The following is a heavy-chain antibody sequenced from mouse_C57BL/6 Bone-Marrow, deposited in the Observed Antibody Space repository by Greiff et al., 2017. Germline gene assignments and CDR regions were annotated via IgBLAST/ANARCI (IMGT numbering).Heavy chain of an antibody. J-gene: IGHJ1*03. CDR3: AREGGIYYYGSSWYFDV. CDR1: GYTFTSYW. Sequence: QVKLQQPGAELVKPGASVKLSCKASGYTFTSYWMHWVKQRPGQGLEWIGMIHPNSGSTNYNEKFKSQATLTVDKSSSTAYMQPSGLTSEDSAVYYCAREGGIYYYGSSWYFDVWGTGTTVTVSS. D-gene: IGHD1-1*01. V-gene: IGHV1-64*01. CDR2: IHPNSGST.